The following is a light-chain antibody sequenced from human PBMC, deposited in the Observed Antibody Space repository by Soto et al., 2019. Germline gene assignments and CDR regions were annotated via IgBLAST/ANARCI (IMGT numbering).Light chain of an antibody. Sequence: DFQMTQSPSTLSASEAARVPTTGRASQNIRSRLAWFQQKPGKAPKLLIYDASSLESGVPQRFSGSGSGTEFTLTISSLQTDDFSTYYCQQYHSYWTCGQGTKVDIK. CDR1: QNIRSR. CDR2: DAS. CDR3: QQYHSYWT. V-gene: IGKV1-5*01. J-gene: IGKJ1*01.